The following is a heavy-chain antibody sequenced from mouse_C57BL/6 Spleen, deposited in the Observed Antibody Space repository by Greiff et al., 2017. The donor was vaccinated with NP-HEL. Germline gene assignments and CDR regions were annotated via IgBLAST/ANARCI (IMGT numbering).Heavy chain of an antibody. D-gene: IGHD2-12*01. V-gene: IGHV5-17*01. CDR3: ARPSYDGYFDV. J-gene: IGHJ1*03. Sequence: EVMLVESGGGLVKPGGSLKLSCAASGFTFSDYGMHWVRQAPEKGLEWVAYISSGSSTIYYADTVKGRFTISRDNAKNTLFLQMTSLRSEDTAMYYCARPSYDGYFDVWGTGTTVTVSS. CDR1: GFTFSDYG. CDR2: ISSGSSTI.